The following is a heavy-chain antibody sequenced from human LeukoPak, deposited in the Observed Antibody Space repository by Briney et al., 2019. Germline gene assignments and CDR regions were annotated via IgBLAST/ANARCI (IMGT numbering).Heavy chain of an antibody. D-gene: IGHD4-17*01. CDR3: AKDVYGDYGGLDY. CDR2: IRGSDRST. V-gene: IGHV3-23*01. CDR1: GFPFSTYA. J-gene: IGHJ4*02. Sequence: PGGSLRLSCAASGFPFSTYAMTWVRQAPGKGLEWVSSIRGSDRSTYYADSVKGRFAISRDNSKNTLYLQMNSLRVEDTAVYYCAKDVYGDYGGLDYWGQGTLVTVSS.